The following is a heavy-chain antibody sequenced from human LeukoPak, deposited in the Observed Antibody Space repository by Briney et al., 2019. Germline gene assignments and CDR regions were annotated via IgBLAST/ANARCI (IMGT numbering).Heavy chain of an antibody. CDR3: AKDLHSSGWYEGI. D-gene: IGHD6-19*01. CDR2: ISGSGGST. V-gene: IGHV3-23*01. Sequence: GGSLRLSCAASGSTFSSYGMHWVRQAPGKGLEWVSAISGSGGSTYYADSVKGRFTISRDNSKNTLYLQMNSLRAEDTAVYYCAKDLHSSGWYEGIWGQGTMVTVSS. CDR1: GSTFSSYG. J-gene: IGHJ3*02.